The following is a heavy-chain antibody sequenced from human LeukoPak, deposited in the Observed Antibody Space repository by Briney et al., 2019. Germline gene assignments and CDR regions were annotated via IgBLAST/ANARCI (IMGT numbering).Heavy chain of an antibody. CDR3: ARDPASTYGSGSNFDY. V-gene: IGHV3-48*01. Sequence: GGSLRLSCAASGFTFSSYSMNWVRQAPGKGLEWVSYISSSSSTIYYADSVKGRFTISRDNAKNSLYLQMNSLRAEDTAVYYCARDPASTYGSGSNFDYWGQGTLVTVSS. D-gene: IGHD3-10*01. CDR2: ISSSSSTI. J-gene: IGHJ4*02. CDR1: GFTFSSYS.